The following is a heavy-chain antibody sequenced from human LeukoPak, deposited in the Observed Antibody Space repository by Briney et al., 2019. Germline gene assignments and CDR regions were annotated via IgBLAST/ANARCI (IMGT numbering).Heavy chain of an antibody. D-gene: IGHD3-10*01. CDR1: GGSISSSSYY. CDR2: IYYSGST. CDR3: ARAKSRLRVPRGVDWFDP. V-gene: IGHV4-39*07. J-gene: IGHJ5*02. Sequence: SETLSLTCTVSGGSISSSSYYWGWIRQPPGKGLEWIGSIYYSGSTYYNPSLKSRVTISVDTSKNQFSLKLSSVTAADTAVYYCARAKSRLRVPRGVDWFDPWGQGTLVTVSS.